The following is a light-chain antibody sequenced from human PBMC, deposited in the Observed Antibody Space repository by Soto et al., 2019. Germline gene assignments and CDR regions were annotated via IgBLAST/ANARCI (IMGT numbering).Light chain of an antibody. V-gene: IGKV3-11*01. CDR2: DAS. CDR1: QSVSSY. J-gene: IGKJ1*01. Sequence: ETVLTQSPDTLSLSPGERATLSCRASQSVSSYLAWYQQKPGQAPRLLIYDASNRATGIPARFRGSGSATDFTLTISSLEPEDFAVYYCQQRSKWPGTFDQGTKVEIK. CDR3: QQRSKWPGT.